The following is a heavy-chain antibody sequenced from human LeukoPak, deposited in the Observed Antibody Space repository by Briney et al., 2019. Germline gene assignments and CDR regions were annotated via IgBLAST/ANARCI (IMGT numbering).Heavy chain of an antibody. V-gene: IGHV3-53*01. CDR1: GFIVSSNY. D-gene: IGHD6-13*01. Sequence: GGSLRLSCAASGFIVSSNYMSWVRQAPGKGLEWVSVIYGAGRTYYADSVKGRFTISRDNSMNTFYLKMNSLRAEDTAVCYCARIGAAGDWYFDLWGRGTLVIVSS. J-gene: IGHJ2*01. CDR2: IYGAGRT. CDR3: ARIGAAGDWYFDL.